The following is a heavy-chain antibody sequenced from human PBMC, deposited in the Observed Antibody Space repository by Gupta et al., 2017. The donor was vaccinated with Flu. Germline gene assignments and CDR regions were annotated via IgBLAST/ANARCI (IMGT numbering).Heavy chain of an antibody. CDR3: ARHFGELSYYYYYDMDV. D-gene: IGHD3-10*01. J-gene: IGHJ6*03. Sequence: PGKWLGLIGSSCYSRSNYYNPSRKSRVTIYVDTSKDQFSLKLSSVTAADTAVYDCARHFGELSYYYYYDMDVWGKGTTVTVSS. V-gene: IGHV4-39*01. CDR2: SCYSRSN.